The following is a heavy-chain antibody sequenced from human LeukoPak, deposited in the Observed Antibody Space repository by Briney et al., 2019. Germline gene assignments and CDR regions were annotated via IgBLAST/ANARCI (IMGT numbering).Heavy chain of an antibody. J-gene: IGHJ5*02. CDR2: INPNSGGT. CDR1: GYTFTGYY. V-gene: IGHV1-2*02. D-gene: IGHD3-16*01. CDR3: AGVKITFGGVPDWFDP. Sequence: ASVKVSCKASGYTFTGYYMHWVRQAPGQGLEWMGWINPNSGGTNYAQKFQGRVTMTRDTSISTAYMELSRLRSDDTAVYYCAGVKITFGGVPDWFDPWGQGTLVTVSS.